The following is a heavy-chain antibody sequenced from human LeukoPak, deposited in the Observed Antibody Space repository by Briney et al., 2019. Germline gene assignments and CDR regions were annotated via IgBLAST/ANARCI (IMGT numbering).Heavy chain of an antibody. D-gene: IGHD6-13*01. Sequence: GGTLRLSCVASGFTFSDYGMSWVRQAPGKGLEWISYITLSRTTIYYADSVKGRFTISRDNAKNSLYLQMNSLRAEDTAMYFCARETPYSSSWTDFDYWGQGTLVTVSS. V-gene: IGHV3-48*01. J-gene: IGHJ4*02. CDR2: ITLSRTTI. CDR3: ARETPYSSSWTDFDY. CDR1: GFTFSDYG.